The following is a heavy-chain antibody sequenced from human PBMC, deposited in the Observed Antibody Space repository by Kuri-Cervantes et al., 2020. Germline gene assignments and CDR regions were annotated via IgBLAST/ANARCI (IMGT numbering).Heavy chain of an antibody. Sequence: ESLKISCAVYGGFFSGYYCKWIRQPPGKGLEWIGEITHSGSTNYTPALKSRVSISVDMSKNLFSLKVTSVTAADTAVYYCARGRRFYYYDMDVWGQGTTVTVSS. J-gene: IGHJ6*02. CDR1: GGFFSGYY. D-gene: IGHD3-16*01. CDR3: ARGRRFYYYDMDV. V-gene: IGHV4-34*01. CDR2: ITHSGST.